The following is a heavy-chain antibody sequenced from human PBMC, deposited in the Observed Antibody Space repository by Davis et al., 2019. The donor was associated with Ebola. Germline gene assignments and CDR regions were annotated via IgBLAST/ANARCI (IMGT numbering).Heavy chain of an antibody. CDR1: GGSISSYY. CDR3: ASLRDSSGLDY. V-gene: IGHV4-59*01. CDR2: IYYSGST. J-gene: IGHJ4*02. Sequence: SETLSLTCTVSGGSISSYYWSWIRQPPGKGLEWIGYIYYSGSTNYNPSLKSRVTISVDTSKNQSSLKLSSVTAADTAVYYCASLRDSSGLDYWGQGTLVTVSS. D-gene: IGHD3-22*01.